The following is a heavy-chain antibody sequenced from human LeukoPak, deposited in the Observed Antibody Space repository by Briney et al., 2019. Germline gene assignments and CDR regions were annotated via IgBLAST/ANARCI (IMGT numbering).Heavy chain of an antibody. V-gene: IGHV3-7*03. D-gene: IGHD3-10*01. J-gene: IGHJ4*02. CDR3: ARSGSGSYFLDY. CDR2: IKEDAGEI. Sequence: QSGGSLRLSCAASGFTFSRYWMSWVRQVPGKGLEWVANIKEDAGEIYYVDSVKGRFTISRDNAKNSLYLQMDSLRAEDTAVYYCARSGSGSYFLDYWGQGTLVTVSS. CDR1: GFTFSRYW.